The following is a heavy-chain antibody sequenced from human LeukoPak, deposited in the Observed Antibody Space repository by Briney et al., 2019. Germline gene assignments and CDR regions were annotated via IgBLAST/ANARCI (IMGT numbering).Heavy chain of an antibody. D-gene: IGHD2-2*01. CDR1: GFTFSSYG. CDR2: IQYDGSNK. V-gene: IGHV3-30*02. Sequence: PGGSLRLSCAASGFTFSSYGMHWGRQAPGKGREWVAFIQYDGSNKYYADPVKGRVTNSRETSPDTLYLQMHSLRAEDTALYYCAVPPNGVPVAMPPVDSWGQGTLVSVSS. J-gene: IGHJ4*02. CDR3: AVPPNGVPVAMPPVDS.